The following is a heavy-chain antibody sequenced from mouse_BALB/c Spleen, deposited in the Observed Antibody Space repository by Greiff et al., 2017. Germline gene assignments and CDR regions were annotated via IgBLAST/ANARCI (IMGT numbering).Heavy chain of an antibody. CDR3: ARLYYGSSYAMDY. CDR2: ISYSGST. J-gene: IGHJ4*01. V-gene: IGHV3-2*02. D-gene: IGHD1-1*01. Sequence: EVKLQESGPGLVKPSQSLSLTCTVSGYSITSDYAWNLIRQFPGNLLEWMGYISYSGSTSYNPSLKSRISITRDTSKNQFFLQLNSVTTEDTATYYCARLYYGSSYAMDYWGQGTSVTVSS. CDR1: GYSITSDYA.